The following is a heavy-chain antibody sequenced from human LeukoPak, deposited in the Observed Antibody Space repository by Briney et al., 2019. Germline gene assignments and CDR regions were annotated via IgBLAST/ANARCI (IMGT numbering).Heavy chain of an antibody. V-gene: IGHV4-59*01. CDR2: MYYSGST. CDR1: GGSISRYY. D-gene: IGHD1-14*01. CDR3: ARDKVTSGGMDV. Sequence: SETLSLTCSVSGGSISRYYWSGLRQPPGKGLEWIGYMYYSGSTNYNPSLKSRVTISKDMSKNQFSLKLSSMTAADTAVYYCARDKVTSGGMDVWRQGTTVTVSS. J-gene: IGHJ6*02.